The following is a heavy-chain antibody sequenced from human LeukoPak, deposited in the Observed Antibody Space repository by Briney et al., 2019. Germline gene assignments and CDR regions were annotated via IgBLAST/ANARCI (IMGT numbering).Heavy chain of an antibody. J-gene: IGHJ6*03. Sequence: SETLSLTCTVSGGSISNYYWSWIRQPPGKGLEWIGHIYTSGSTNYNPSLKSRVTISVDTSKSQFSLKLSSVTAADTAVYYCARSWRDCSSTSCREYYYYMDVWGKGTTVTVSS. D-gene: IGHD2-2*01. V-gene: IGHV4-4*09. CDR2: IYTSGST. CDR3: ARSWRDCSSTSCREYYYYMDV. CDR1: GGSISNYY.